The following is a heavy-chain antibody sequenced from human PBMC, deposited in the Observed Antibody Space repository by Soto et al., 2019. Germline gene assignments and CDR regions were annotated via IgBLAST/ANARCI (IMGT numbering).Heavy chain of an antibody. V-gene: IGHV4-4*07. D-gene: IGHD2-2*01. CDR2: IYTSGST. CDR1: GGSISSYY. J-gene: IGHJ5*02. Sequence: SETLSLTCTVSGGSISSYYWSWIRQPAGKGLEWIGRIYTSGSTNYNPSLKSRVTMSVDTSKNQFSLKLSSVTAADTAVYYCARDPPLVPAVLAGWLDPWGQATLGTGYS. CDR3: ARDPPLVPAVLAGWLDP.